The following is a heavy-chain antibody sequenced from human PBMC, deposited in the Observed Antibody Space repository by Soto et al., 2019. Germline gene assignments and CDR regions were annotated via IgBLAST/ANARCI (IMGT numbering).Heavy chain of an antibody. CDR3: ARDQGIAAAGTRWIKTGEFDY. Sequence: GASVKVSCKASGGTFSSYAISWVRQAPGQGLEXVGGIIPIFGTANYAQKFQGRVTITADESTSTAYMELSSLRSEATAVYYCARDQGIAAAGTRWIKTGEFDYWGQGTLVTVSS. CDR1: GGTFSSYA. D-gene: IGHD6-13*01. V-gene: IGHV1-69*13. J-gene: IGHJ4*02. CDR2: IIPIFGTA.